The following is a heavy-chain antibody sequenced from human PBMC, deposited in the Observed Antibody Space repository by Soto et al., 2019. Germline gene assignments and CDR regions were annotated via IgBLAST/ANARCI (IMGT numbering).Heavy chain of an antibody. Sequence: SETLSLTCTVSSVSISRSSYSWGWIRQPPGRGLEWIGSIYYSGSTYYNPSLKSRVTISVDTSKNQFSLKLSSVTAADTAVYYCARLRGMDVWGQGTTVTAP. CDR1: SVSISRSSYS. J-gene: IGHJ6*02. V-gene: IGHV4-39*01. CDR2: IYYSGST. CDR3: ARLRGMDV.